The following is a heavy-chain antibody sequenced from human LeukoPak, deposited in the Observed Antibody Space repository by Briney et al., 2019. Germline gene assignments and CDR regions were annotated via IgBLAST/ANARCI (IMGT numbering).Heavy chain of an antibody. CDR1: GFTFSSYA. V-gene: IGHV3-23*01. D-gene: IGHD3-3*01. J-gene: IGHJ4*02. CDR2: ISGSGGST. Sequence: GGSLRLPCAASGFTFSSYAMSWVRQAPGKGLEWVSAISGSGGSTYYADSVKGRFTISRDNSKNTLYLQMNSLRAEDTAVYYCAKASGEWLLSPFDYWGQGTLVTVSS. CDR3: AKASGEWLLSPFDY.